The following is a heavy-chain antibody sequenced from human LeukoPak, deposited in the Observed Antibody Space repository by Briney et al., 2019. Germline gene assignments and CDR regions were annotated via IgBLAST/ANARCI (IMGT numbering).Heavy chain of an antibody. Sequence: GGSLRLSCAASGFTFSSYAMSWVRQAPGKGLEWVAVISYDGSNKYYADSVKGRFTISRDNSKNTLYLQMNSLRAEDTAVYYCARDKQGARQWLVLAYWGQGTLVTVSS. CDR3: ARDKQGARQWLVLAY. V-gene: IGHV3-30-3*01. CDR2: ISYDGSNK. CDR1: GFTFSSYA. J-gene: IGHJ4*02. D-gene: IGHD6-19*01.